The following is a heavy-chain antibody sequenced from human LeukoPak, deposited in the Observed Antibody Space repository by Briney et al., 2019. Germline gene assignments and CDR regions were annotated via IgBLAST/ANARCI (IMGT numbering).Heavy chain of an antibody. J-gene: IGHJ4*02. CDR2: ITPEGDAT. CDR3: ARDPANGAYDY. V-gene: IGHV3-7*01. CDR1: GFRLSVSW. Sequence: PGGSLRLSCAASGFRLSVSWMTWIRQAPGRGLEWVANITPEGDATDHVDSVKGRFTISRDNARNSLFLQMNSLRVEHTAIYYCARDPANGAYDYWGQGTLVTVSS.